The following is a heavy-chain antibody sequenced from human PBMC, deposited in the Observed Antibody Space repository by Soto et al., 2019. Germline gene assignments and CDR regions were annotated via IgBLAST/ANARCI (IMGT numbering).Heavy chain of an antibody. CDR3: MKAHESGDYLGMSV. CDR1: GGSVSTGMKY. J-gene: IGHJ6*02. CDR2: MYKTGET. V-gene: IGHV4-61*01. Sequence: SETLSLTCTVSGGSVSTGMKYWGWVRQPPGKALEFIGYMYKTGETLLNSSLKSRVTLSMETSKNQFSLTLSSVTAADTAVYFCMKAHESGDYLGMSVWGPGTTVTVSS.